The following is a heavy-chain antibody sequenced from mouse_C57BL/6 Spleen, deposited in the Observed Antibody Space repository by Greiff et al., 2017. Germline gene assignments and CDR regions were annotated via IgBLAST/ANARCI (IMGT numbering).Heavy chain of an antibody. J-gene: IGHJ2*01. CDR3: ARHAAYDGYSYFDY. CDR2: ISSGGSYT. V-gene: IGHV5-6*02. CDR1: GFTFSSYG. D-gene: IGHD2-3*01. Sequence: DVKLVESGGDLVKPGGSLKLSCAASGFTFSSYGMSWVRQTPDKRLEWVATISSGGSYTYYPDSVKGRFTISRDNAKNTLYLQMSSLKSEDTAMYYCARHAAYDGYSYFDYWGQGTTLTVSS.